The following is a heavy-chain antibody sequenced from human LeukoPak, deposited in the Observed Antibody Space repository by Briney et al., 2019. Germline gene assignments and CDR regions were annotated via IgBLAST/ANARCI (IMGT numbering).Heavy chain of an antibody. CDR3: ARVAYGYVWGSYRHIDY. V-gene: IGHV4-34*01. D-gene: IGHD3-16*02. Sequence: PSETLSLTCAVYGGSFSGYYWSWIRQPPGKGLEWIGEINHSGSTNYNPSLKSRVTISVDTSKNQFSLKLSSVTAADTAVYYCARVAYGYVWGSYRHIDYWGQGTLVTVSS. CDR2: INHSGST. J-gene: IGHJ4*02. CDR1: GGSFSGYY.